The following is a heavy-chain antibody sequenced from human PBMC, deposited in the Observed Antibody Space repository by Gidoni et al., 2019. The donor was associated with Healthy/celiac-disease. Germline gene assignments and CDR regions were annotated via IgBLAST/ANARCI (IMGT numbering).Heavy chain of an antibody. V-gene: IGHV4-34*01. D-gene: IGHD3-10*01. CDR1: GGSFSGYY. J-gene: IGHJ4*02. CDR2: INHSGST. Sequence: QVQLQQWGAGRLKPSETLSLTCAVYGGSFSGYYWSWIRQPPGKGLEWFGEINHSGSTNYNPSLRSRVTLSGDTSNNRFSLKLSSVTAADTAVYCCARGSRAVVRALGYWGQGTLVTVSS. CDR3: ARGSRAVVRALGY.